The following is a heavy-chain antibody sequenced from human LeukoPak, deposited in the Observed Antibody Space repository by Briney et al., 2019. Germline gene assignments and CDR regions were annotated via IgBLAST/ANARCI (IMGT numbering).Heavy chain of an antibody. D-gene: IGHD4-17*01. J-gene: IGHJ4*02. CDR1: GDSMCTYY. CDR2: VYYSGST. CDR3: ARHPQRGDAGFSFDY. Sequence: PSETLSLTGTGSGDSMCTYYWRWIRQPPGEGLMWMGNVYYSGSTNYNPSLNRLITMTVTTTTKHSSHNLSSLPDANTAVYYGARHPQRGDAGFSFDYWGQGTLVTVSS. V-gene: IGHV4-59*08.